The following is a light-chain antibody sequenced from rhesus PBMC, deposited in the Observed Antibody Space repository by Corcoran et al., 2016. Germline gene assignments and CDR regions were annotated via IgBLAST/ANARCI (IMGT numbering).Light chain of an antibody. CDR1: QGISNW. Sequence: DIQMTQSPSSLSASVGDRVTITCRASQGISNWLAWYQQKPGKAPKLLIYRASNLETGVPSRFSGSGSETDYTLTISSLQPEDFATYYCQQYDDLPWTFGQGTKVEIK. CDR2: RAS. J-gene: IGKJ1*01. V-gene: IGKV1-69*01. CDR3: QQYDDLPWT.